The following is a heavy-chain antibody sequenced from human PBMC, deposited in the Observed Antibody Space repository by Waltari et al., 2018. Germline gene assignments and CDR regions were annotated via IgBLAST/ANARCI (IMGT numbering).Heavy chain of an antibody. CDR3: ARVRITGKLDY. J-gene: IGHJ4*02. CDR1: GGSFSGYY. V-gene: IGHV4-34*01. CDR2: INHSGST. D-gene: IGHD1-20*01. Sequence: QVQLQQWGAGLLKPSETLSLTCAVYGGSFSGYYWSWIRQPPGKGLEWIGEINHSGSTNYNPSLKSRVTISVDTSKNQFSLKLSSVTAADTAVYYCARVRITGKLDYWGQGTLVTVSS.